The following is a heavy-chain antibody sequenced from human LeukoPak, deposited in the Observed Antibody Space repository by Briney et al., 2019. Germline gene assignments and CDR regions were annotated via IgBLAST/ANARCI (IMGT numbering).Heavy chain of an antibody. CDR2: ISTSYRTI. CDR1: GFTFCTYS. Sequence: GGSLRLSFAASGFTFCTYSMDWVRQAPGRGVEWVSFISTSYRTIYADSVKGRFTISRDNAKNSVYLQMNSLRAEDTAVYYCARSHYYLDSWGQGTLVTVSS. J-gene: IGHJ4*02. V-gene: IGHV3-48*01. CDR3: ARSHYYLDS.